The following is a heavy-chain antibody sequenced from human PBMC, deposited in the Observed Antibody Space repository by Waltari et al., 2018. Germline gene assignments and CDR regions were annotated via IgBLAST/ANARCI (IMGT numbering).Heavy chain of an antibody. Sequence: QVQLQQWGAGLLQPSETLSLTCAVYGGSFSGYYWSWLRQPPGKGLGWIGEINHSGSTNYNPSLKSRVTISVDTSKNQFSLKLSSVTAADTAVYYCARSKPPFWSGYYYYYYYGMDVWGQGTTVTVSS. D-gene: IGHD3-3*01. CDR2: INHSGST. CDR3: ARSKPPFWSGYYYYYYYGMDV. J-gene: IGHJ6*02. CDR1: GGSFSGYY. V-gene: IGHV4-34*01.